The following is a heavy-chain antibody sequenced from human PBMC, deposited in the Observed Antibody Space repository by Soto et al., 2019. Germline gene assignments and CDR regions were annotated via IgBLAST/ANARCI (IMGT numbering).Heavy chain of an antibody. CDR1: GYNFIIHA. Sequence: QVQLVQSGAEVKRPGASVKISCKASGYNFIIHAIHWVRQAPGQRPEWIGWINGGDGKIEYSQSFQGRVTLTRDTSATTVYMDLSSLTSEDTAVYYCARGFYGSADYWGQGTLVTVSS. CDR3: ARGFYGSADY. V-gene: IGHV1-3*01. D-gene: IGHD3-10*01. CDR2: INGGDGKI. J-gene: IGHJ4*02.